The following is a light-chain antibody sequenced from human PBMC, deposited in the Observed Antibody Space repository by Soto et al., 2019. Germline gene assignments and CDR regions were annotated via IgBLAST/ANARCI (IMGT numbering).Light chain of an antibody. J-gene: IGKJ5*01. CDR1: QSVSSN. V-gene: IGKV3-15*01. Sequence: EIVMTQSPTTLSVSPGERATLSCSASQSVSSNLAWYQQKPGQAPRLLIYGASTRATGIPARFSGSGSGTEFTLSISSLQSEDFAVDYCQQYNNWPPITFGQGTRLEIK. CDR3: QQYNNWPPIT. CDR2: GAS.